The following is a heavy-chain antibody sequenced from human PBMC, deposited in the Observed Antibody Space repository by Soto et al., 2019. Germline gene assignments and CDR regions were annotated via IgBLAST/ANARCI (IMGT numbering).Heavy chain of an antibody. J-gene: IGHJ6*02. CDR1: GYTFTSYG. CDR2: ISAYNGNT. D-gene: IGHD2-8*01. Sequence: QVQLVQSGAEVKKPGASVKVSCKASGYTFTSYGISWVRQAPGQGLEWMGWISAYNGNTNYAQKLQGRVTMTTDTSTSTASRELRSLRSDDTAVYYCAGAGWSVYGGDGMYVWGQGTTVTVSS. V-gene: IGHV1-18*01. CDR3: AGAGWSVYGGDGMYV.